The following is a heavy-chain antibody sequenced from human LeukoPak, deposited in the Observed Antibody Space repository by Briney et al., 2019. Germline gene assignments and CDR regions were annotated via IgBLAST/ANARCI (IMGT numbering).Heavy chain of an antibody. D-gene: IGHD6-13*01. CDR2: IYYSGNSGNT. CDR3: ARQYGPGYSSTRYFDY. J-gene: IGHJ4*02. Sequence: PSETLSLTCTVSGGSISSSAYSWGWIRQPPGKGLEWIGNIYYSGNSGNTYYKPALMSRVSISVDTSKNQFSLRLNSVTAADTAVYYCARQYGPGYSSTRYFDYWGQGTLVTVSS. CDR1: GGSISSSAYS. V-gene: IGHV4-39*01.